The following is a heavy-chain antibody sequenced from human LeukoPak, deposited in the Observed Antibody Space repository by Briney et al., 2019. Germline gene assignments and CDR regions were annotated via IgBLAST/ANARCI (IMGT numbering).Heavy chain of an antibody. V-gene: IGHV1-2*02. CDR2: INPNSGGT. J-gene: IGHJ4*02. D-gene: IGHD2-15*01. CDR3: ANGEYCSGGYCYSN. Sequence: GASVKVSCKASGYTFTGYYMHWVRQAPGQGLEWMGWINPNSGGTNYAQKFQGRVTMTRDTSISTAYMELSSLKSDDTAVYYCANGEYCSGGYCYSNWGQGTLVTVSS. CDR1: GYTFTGYY.